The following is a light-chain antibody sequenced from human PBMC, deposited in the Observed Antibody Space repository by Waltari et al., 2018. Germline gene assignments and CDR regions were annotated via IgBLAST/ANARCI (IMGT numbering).Light chain of an antibody. CDR3: ETGGHGTWL. CDR1: SGHITNV. Sequence: QLVLTQSPSASASLGASVKLTCTLSSGHITNVIAWHHQQPGKGPRYLMKVNSDGSHRKGDDIPDRFSGSGSGPERYLTISSLQSEDEADYYCETGGHGTWLFGGGTKLTVL. J-gene: IGLJ3*02. CDR2: VNSDGSH. V-gene: IGLV4-69*01.